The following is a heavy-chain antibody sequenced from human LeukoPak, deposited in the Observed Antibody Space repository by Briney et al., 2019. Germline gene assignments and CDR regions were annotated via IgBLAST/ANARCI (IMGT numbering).Heavy chain of an antibody. V-gene: IGHV3-43*01. CDR2: ISWDGGST. Sequence: GGSLRLSCAASGFTFDDYTMHWVRHAPGKGLEWVSLISWDGGSTYYADSVKGRFTISRDNSKNSLYLQMNSLRTEDTALYYCAKDAGRDYYDSSGYYRYYYYGMDVWGQGTTVTVSS. CDR1: GFTFDDYT. CDR3: AKDAGRDYYDSSGYYRYYYYGMDV. D-gene: IGHD3-22*01. J-gene: IGHJ6*02.